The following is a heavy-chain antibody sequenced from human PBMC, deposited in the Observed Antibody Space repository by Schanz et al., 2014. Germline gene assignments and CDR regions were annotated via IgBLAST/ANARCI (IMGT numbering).Heavy chain of an antibody. Sequence: DVQLVESGGGLVQSGGSLRLSCAASGFNFGDYYMTWVRQAPGKGLESVAKINPDGSGKYYVVSVEGRFTISRDNFNDIVYLQMNGLRAEDTAKYFCAKDLGTRGVGATLDYWGQRTLVTVSS. V-gene: IGHV3-7*03. J-gene: IGHJ4*02. CDR2: INPDGSGK. CDR1: GFNFGDYY. D-gene: IGHD1-26*01. CDR3: AKDLGTRGVGATLDY.